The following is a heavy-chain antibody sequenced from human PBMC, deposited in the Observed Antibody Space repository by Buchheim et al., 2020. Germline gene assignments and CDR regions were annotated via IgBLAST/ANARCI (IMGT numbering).Heavy chain of an antibody. V-gene: IGHV3-7*03. CDR2: INQDGSEK. J-gene: IGHJ4*02. Sequence: EVQLVESGGGLVQPGGSLRLSCAPSGFTFSRYWMSWARQAPGKGLEWVANINQDGSEKYYVDSVKGQFTISRDNAESSVYLQMNSLTADDTAVYYCVTCWNAGTYDYWGQGTL. D-gene: IGHD1-1*01. CDR3: VTCWNAGTYDY. CDR1: GFTFSRYW.